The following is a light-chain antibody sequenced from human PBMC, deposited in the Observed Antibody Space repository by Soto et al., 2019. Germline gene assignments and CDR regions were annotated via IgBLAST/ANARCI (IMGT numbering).Light chain of an antibody. CDR2: GAS. CDR3: LQHNSYPRT. V-gene: IGKV1-17*03. Sequence: DIPMTQSPSAMSASVGDRVTITCRASQGIGNYLAWFQQKPGKVPKRLIYGASNLQSGVPSRFSGSGSGTEFTLTISSLQPEDFVTYYCLQHNSYPRTFGQGTKVEFK. CDR1: QGIGNY. J-gene: IGKJ1*01.